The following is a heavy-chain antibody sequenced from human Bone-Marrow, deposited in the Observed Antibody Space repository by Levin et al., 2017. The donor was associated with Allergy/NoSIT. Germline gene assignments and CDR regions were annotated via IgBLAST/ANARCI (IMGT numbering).Heavy chain of an antibody. CDR3: ARVYYYDTSGRGAFDF. Sequence: SGGSLRLSCAASGFTFSDFYMTWIRQAPGKGLEWVSYISSSGTVTNYADSVRGRFTLSRDNPKNSLYLQMNSLRAEDTAVYYCARVYYYDTSGRGAFDFWGQGTMVTVSS. D-gene: IGHD3-22*01. CDR1: GFTFSDFY. CDR2: ISSSGTVT. V-gene: IGHV3-11*01. J-gene: IGHJ3*01.